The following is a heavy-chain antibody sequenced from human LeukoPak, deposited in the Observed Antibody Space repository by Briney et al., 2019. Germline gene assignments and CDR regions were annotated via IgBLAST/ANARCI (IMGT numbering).Heavy chain of an antibody. V-gene: IGHV4-39*01. Sequence: KPSETLSLTCTVSGGSIRSSSYYWGWIRQPPGKGLEWIASIYYSGSTYYNPSLKSRVTISVDMAKNHFSLNLTSVTAADMAVYYCVRHPGGIFQIYNAHGMDVWGRGTTVTVSS. CDR1: GGSIRSSSYY. CDR2: IYYSGST. CDR3: VRHPGGIFQIYNAHGMDV. D-gene: IGHD2-21*01. J-gene: IGHJ6*02.